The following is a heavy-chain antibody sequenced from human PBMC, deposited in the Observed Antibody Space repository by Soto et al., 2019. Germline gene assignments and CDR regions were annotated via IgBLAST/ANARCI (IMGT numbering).Heavy chain of an antibody. CDR2: IYHSGTT. CDR1: GFSISSGYF. V-gene: IGHV4-38-2*02. Sequence: PSETLSLTCAVSGFSISSGYFWGWIRQPPGKGPEWLGSIYHSGTTYYNPSVKGRVTISVDTSKNQFSLKMSSVTAADTAVYYCARDSSGYYWFDPWGQRTLVTVSS. J-gene: IGHJ5*02. CDR3: ARDSSGYYWFDP. D-gene: IGHD3-22*01.